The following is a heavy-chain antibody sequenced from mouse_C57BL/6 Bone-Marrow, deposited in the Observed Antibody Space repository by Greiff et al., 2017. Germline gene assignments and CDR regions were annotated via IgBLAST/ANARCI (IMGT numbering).Heavy chain of an antibody. J-gene: IGHJ4*01. CDR1: GYTFTGYW. V-gene: IGHV1-9*01. D-gene: IGHD3-1*01. CDR2: ILTGSGST. CDR3: ARRGYCYAMDY. Sequence: QVQLQQSGAELMKPGASVKLSCKATGYTFTGYWIEWVKQRPGHGLEWIGEILTGSGSTNYNEKFKGKATFTADTSSNTAYMQLSRLTTEDSAIYYCARRGYCYAMDYWGQGTSVTVSS.